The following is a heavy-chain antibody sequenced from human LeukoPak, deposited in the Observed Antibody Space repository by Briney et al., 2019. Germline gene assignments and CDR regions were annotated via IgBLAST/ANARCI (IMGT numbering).Heavy chain of an antibody. D-gene: IGHD6-19*01. CDR3: ARQTAVAGTTGHFDY. CDR1: GYSFTSYW. J-gene: IGHJ4*02. CDR2: IYPGDSDT. Sequence: GESLKISCKGPGYSFTSYWIGWVRQMPGKGLEWMGIIYPGDSDTRYSPSFQGQVTISADKSISTAYLQWSSLKASDTAMYYCARQTAVAGTTGHFDYWGQGTLVTASS. V-gene: IGHV5-51*01.